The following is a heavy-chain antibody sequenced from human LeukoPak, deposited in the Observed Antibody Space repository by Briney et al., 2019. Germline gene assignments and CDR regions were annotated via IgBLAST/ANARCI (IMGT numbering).Heavy chain of an antibody. Sequence: PSETLSLTCTGSGGSISGYYWSWIRQPPGKGLEWIGYIYYSGSTNYNPSLKSRVTISVDTSKNQFSLKLSSVTAADAAVYYCARHGYYGSGPDYWGQGTLVTVSS. D-gene: IGHD3-10*01. CDR3: ARHGYYGSGPDY. CDR2: IYYSGST. J-gene: IGHJ4*02. CDR1: GGSISGYY. V-gene: IGHV4-59*01.